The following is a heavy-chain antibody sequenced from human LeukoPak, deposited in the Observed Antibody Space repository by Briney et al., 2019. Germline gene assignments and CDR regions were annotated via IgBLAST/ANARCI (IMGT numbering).Heavy chain of an antibody. D-gene: IGHD2-2*01. CDR1: GYTFTSFD. V-gene: IGHV1-8*01. Sequence: GASVKGTCKASGYTFTSFDINWVRQATGQGLEWMGWMNPNSGNTGYAQKFQGRVTMTRDTSINTAYLELSSLRSEDTAMYYCARTCSGTSCADFDYWGQGTLVTVSS. J-gene: IGHJ4*02. CDR2: MNPNSGNT. CDR3: ARTCSGTSCADFDY.